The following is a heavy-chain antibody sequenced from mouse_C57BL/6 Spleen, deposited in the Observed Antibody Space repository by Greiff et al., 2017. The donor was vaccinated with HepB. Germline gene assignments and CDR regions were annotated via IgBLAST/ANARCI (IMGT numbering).Heavy chain of an antibody. D-gene: IGHD2-3*01. Sequence: VQGVESGPELVKPGASVKISCKASGYAFSSSWMNWVKQRPGKGLEWIGRIYPGDGDTNYNGKFKGKATLTADKSSSTAYMQLSSLTSEDSAVYFWARCVYDGYYGYWGQGTTLTVSS. CDR3: ARCVYDGYYGY. CDR1: GYAFSSSW. J-gene: IGHJ2*01. V-gene: IGHV1-82*01. CDR2: IYPGDGDT.